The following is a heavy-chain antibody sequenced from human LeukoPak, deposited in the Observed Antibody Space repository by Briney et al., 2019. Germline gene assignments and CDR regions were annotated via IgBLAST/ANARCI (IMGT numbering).Heavy chain of an antibody. J-gene: IGHJ4*02. CDR1: GFTFSTSS. CDR2: ISSGSGTI. D-gene: IGHD1-20*01. Sequence: PGGSLRLSCAASGFTFSTSSMNWVRQAPGKGLEWISYISSGSGTIYYADSVKGRFTISKDTAKNSLSLQMNSLRVEDTAVYYCAKVRNWSYYFDYWGQGTLVTVSS. CDR3: AKVRNWSYYFDY. V-gene: IGHV3-48*01.